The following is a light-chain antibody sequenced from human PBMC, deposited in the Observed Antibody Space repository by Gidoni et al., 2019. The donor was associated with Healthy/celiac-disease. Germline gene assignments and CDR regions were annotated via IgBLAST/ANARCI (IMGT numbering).Light chain of an antibody. V-gene: IGLV3-21*03. Sequence: SYVLTQPHSVSVAPGKTARITCGGNNIGSKSVHWYQQKPGQAPVLVVYDDSDRPSGIPERFSGSNSGNTATLTISRAEAGDEADYYCQVWDSSSDPYYVFGTGTKVTVL. J-gene: IGLJ1*01. CDR3: QVWDSSSDPYYV. CDR1: NIGSKS. CDR2: DDS.